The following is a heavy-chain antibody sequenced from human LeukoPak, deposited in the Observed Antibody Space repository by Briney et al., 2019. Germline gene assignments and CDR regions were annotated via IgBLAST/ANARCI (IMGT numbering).Heavy chain of an antibody. V-gene: IGHV4-4*02. CDR1: GGSITSDSW. D-gene: IGHD3-10*01. J-gene: IGHJ4*02. CDR2: IYHSGST. CDR3: ARAIQINYYGSGSYNDY. Sequence: SGTLSLTCTVSGGSITSDSWWTWVRQPPGKGLEWIGEIYHSGSTRYYPSLKSRVTISVDKSKNQFSLRLNSVTAADTAVYYCARAIQINYYGSGSYNDYWGQGTLVTVSS.